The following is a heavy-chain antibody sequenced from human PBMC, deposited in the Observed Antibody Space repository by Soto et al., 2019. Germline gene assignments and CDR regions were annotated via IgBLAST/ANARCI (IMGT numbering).Heavy chain of an antibody. V-gene: IGHV3-48*02. CDR1: GFSTSSFG. Sequence: GGSLRLSCAAAGFSTSSFGLNWRRQAPGKGLEWLSYITSAGTGNYYADSVKGRFTISKDSAKNSLYLQMNSLRDEDTAVYYCARDTFAGPDFWGQGALVTVSS. CDR3: ARDTFAGPDF. D-gene: IGHD3-3*01. J-gene: IGHJ4*02. CDR2: ITSAGTGN.